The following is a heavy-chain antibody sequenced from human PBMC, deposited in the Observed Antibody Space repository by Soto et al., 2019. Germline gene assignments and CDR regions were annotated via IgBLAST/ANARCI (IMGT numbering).Heavy chain of an antibody. CDR1: GLTLTSH. J-gene: IGHJ6*02. V-gene: IGHV3-48*02. Sequence: EVQLVESGGGLVQPGGSLKLSCTTSGLTLTSHMTWVRQAPGPGLEWVSSISGGSEAIYYADSVKGRFTTSRDNAEKSLYLEMNSLRDEDTALYYCGRDGGRGDTMDVWGQGTSVTVSS. CDR3: GRDGGRGDTMDV. CDR2: ISGGSEAI. D-gene: IGHD3-16*01.